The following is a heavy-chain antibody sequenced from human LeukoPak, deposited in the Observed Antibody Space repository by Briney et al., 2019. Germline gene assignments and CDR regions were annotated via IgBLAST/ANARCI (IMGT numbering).Heavy chain of an antibody. CDR2: VTGGGGDT. CDR3: ARGTLEHCSGASCYPLDS. Sequence: QPGGSLRLSCAASGFTFSNYAMSWVRQTPGKGLECVSVVTGGGGDTYYTGSVNGRFTISRDNSKNTLYLQMNSLRAEDTAVYYCARGTLEHCSGASCYPLDSWGQGTLVTVSS. D-gene: IGHD2-15*01. CDR1: GFTFSNYA. J-gene: IGHJ5*01. V-gene: IGHV3-23*01.